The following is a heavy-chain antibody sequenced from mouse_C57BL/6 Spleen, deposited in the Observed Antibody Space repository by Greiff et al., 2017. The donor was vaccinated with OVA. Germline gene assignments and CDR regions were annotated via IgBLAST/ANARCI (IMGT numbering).Heavy chain of an antibody. CDR2: IHPSASDT. V-gene: IGHV1-74*01. CDR1: GYTFTSYW. Sequence: QVQLQQSGAELVKPGASVKVSCKASGYTFTSYWMHWVKQRPGQGLEWIGRIHPSASDTNYNQKFKGKATLTVDKSSSTAYMQLSSLTSKDSAVYYCAIEALYDGSYGMFAYWGQGTLVTVSA. CDR3: AIEALYDGSYGMFAY. J-gene: IGHJ3*01. D-gene: IGHD2-3*01.